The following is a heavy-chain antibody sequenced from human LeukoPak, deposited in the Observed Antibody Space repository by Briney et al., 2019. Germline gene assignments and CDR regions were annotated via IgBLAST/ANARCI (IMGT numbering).Heavy chain of an antibody. CDR3: ARVCGMITFGGVIVSSNWFDP. J-gene: IGHJ5*02. CDR1: GYSISSGYY. V-gene: IGHV4-38-2*02. D-gene: IGHD3-16*02. CDR2: IYHSGST. Sequence: PSETLSLTCTVSGYSISSGYYWGWIRQPPGKGLEWIGSIYHSGSTYYNPSLKSRVTISVDTSKNQFSLKLSSVTAADTAVYYCARVCGMITFGGVIVSSNWFDPWGQGTLVIVSS.